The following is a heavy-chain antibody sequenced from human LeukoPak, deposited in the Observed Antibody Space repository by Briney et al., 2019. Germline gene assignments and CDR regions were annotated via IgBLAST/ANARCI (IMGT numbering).Heavy chain of an antibody. V-gene: IGHV1-2*02. J-gene: IGHJ6*03. CDR1: GYTFTGYY. Sequence: ASVKVSCKASGYTFTGYYMHWVRQAPGQGLEWMGGIIPIFGTANYAQKFQGRVTMTRDTSISTAYMELSSLRSEDTAVYYCARGPPIRGYRYGYDTGYYYSYSMDVWGKGTTVTISS. CDR3: ARGPPIRGYRYGYDTGYYYSYSMDV. CDR2: IIPIFGTA. D-gene: IGHD5-18*01.